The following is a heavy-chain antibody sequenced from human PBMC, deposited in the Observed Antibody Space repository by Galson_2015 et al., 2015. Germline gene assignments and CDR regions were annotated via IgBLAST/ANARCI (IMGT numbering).Heavy chain of an antibody. CDR2: IYWDDDK. CDR1: RFSLSTSGVG. Sequence: PALVKPTQTLTLTCTFSRFSLSTSGVGVGWIRQPPGKALEWLALIYWDDDKRYSPSLKSRLTITKDTSKNQVVLTMTNMDPVDTATYYCAHRQRIKPYYYYGMDVWGQGTTVTVSS. CDR3: AHRQRIKPYYYYGMDV. D-gene: IGHD2-15*01. V-gene: IGHV2-5*02. J-gene: IGHJ6*02.